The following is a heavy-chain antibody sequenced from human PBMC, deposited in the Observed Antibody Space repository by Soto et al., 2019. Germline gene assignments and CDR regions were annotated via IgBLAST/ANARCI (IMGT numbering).Heavy chain of an antibody. Sequence: GGPLRLSCAASGFTFSSYAMSWVRQAPGKGLEWVSAISGSGGSTYYADSVKGRFTISRDNSKNTLYLQMNSLRAEDTAVYYCAKSRRDGYNYFDYWGQGTLVTVSS. CDR1: GFTFSSYA. V-gene: IGHV3-23*01. CDR2: ISGSGGST. CDR3: AKSRRDGYNYFDY. J-gene: IGHJ4*02. D-gene: IGHD5-12*01.